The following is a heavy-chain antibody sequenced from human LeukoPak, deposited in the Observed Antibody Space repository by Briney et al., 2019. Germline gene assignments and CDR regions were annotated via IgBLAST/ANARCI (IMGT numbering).Heavy chain of an antibody. CDR2: ISSSSSYI. Sequence: GGSLRLSCAASGFTFSSYSMNWVRQAPGKGLEWVSSISSSSSYIYYADSVKGRFTISRDNSKNTLYLQMNSLRAEDTAVYYCAKTPSRGATSYYYGMDVWGQGTTVTVSS. D-gene: IGHD3-10*01. CDR1: GFTFSSYS. CDR3: AKTPSRGATSYYYGMDV. J-gene: IGHJ6*02. V-gene: IGHV3-21*04.